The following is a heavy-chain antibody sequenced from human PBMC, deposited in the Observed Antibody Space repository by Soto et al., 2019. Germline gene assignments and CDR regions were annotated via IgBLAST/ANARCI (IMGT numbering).Heavy chain of an antibody. CDR2: ISAYNGNT. CDR1: GYTFTSYG. Sequence: QVQLVQSGAEVKKPGASVKVSCKASGYTFTSYGISWVRQAPGQGLEWMGWISAYNGNTNYAQKLQGRVTMTTDTSTRTAYMELRSLRSDDTAVYYCAREGGAYYYGSGSKTNWFDPWGQGTLVTVSS. V-gene: IGHV1-18*01. D-gene: IGHD3-10*01. J-gene: IGHJ5*02. CDR3: AREGGAYYYGSGSKTNWFDP.